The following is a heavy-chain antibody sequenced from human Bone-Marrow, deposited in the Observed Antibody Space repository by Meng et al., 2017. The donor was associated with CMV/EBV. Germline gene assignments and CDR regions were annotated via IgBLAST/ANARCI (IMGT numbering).Heavy chain of an antibody. Sequence: GESLKISCAASGFTFSSYEMNWVRQAPGKGLEWVSYISSSSSTIYYADSVKGRFTISRENAQNSLYLQMNSLRAEDTAVYYCARGGGYYYDSSGSSYCGEGTLVTVSS. CDR3: ARGGGYYYDSSGSSY. D-gene: IGHD3-22*01. J-gene: IGHJ4*02. CDR2: ISSSSSTI. CDR1: GFTFSSYE. V-gene: IGHV3-48*03.